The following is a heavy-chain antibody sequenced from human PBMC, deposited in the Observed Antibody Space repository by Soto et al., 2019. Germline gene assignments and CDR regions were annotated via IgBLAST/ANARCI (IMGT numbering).Heavy chain of an antibody. CDR2: INTDNSNT. D-gene: IGHD6-13*01. V-gene: IGHV1-3*04. CDR3: ARDRGGGIAAAGTSRWFDP. Sequence: GASVQVSCKTSGYTFTNYAMHWVRQAPGQRLEWMGWINTDNSNTKYSQKFQGRVTITRDTSASTVYMELSSLRSEDTAVYYCARDRGGGIAAAGTSRWFDPWGQGTLVTVPQ. CDR1: GYTFTNYA. J-gene: IGHJ5*02.